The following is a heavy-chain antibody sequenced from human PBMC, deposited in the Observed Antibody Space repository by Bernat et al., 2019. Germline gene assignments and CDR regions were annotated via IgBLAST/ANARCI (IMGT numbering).Heavy chain of an antibody. CDR2: FDPEDGET. J-gene: IGHJ4*02. CDR1: GYTLTELS. D-gene: IGHD6-13*01. V-gene: IGHV1-24*01. CDR3: ATDSSSSWYVPPYFDY. Sequence: QVQLVPSGAAVKKPGASVKVSCKVSGYTLTELSMHWVRQAPGKGLEWMGGFDPEDGETIYAQKFQGRVTMTEDTSTDTAYMELSSLRSEDTAVYYCATDSSSSWYVPPYFDYWGQGTLVTVSP.